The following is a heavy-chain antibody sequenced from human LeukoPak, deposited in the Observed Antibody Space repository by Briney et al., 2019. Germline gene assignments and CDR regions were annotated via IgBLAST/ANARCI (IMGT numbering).Heavy chain of an antibody. CDR1: GFTVSSNS. D-gene: IGHD1-7*01. Sequence: PGGSLRLSCTVSGFTVSSNSMSWVRQAPGKGLEWVANIKQDGSDKYYMDSLKGRFTISRDNAKNSLYLQMNSLRAGDTAVYYCARGAYNWNYRDWGQGTLVTVSS. V-gene: IGHV3-7*01. J-gene: IGHJ4*02. CDR3: ARGAYNWNYRD. CDR2: IKQDGSDK.